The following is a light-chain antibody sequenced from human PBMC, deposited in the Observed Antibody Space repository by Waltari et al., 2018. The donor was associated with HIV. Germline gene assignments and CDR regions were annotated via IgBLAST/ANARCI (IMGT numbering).Light chain of an antibody. V-gene: IGLV1-44*01. CDR3: AAWDGSQTGRM. CDR1: SSNIGSHA. CDR2: SNS. J-gene: IGLJ3*02. Sequence: QSVLPQPPSASGTPGQRVTMSCSGSSSNIGSHAVSWYHQLPGTAPKLLNDSNSRRPSGVPDRFSGPKSGNSASLAICGLQAEDGADYYCAAWDGSQTGRMFGGGTKLTVL.